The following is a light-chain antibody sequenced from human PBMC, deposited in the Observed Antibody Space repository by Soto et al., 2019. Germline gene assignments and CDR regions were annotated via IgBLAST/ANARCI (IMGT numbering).Light chain of an antibody. J-gene: IGKJ1*01. CDR1: QSVSSSY. V-gene: IGKV3-20*01. Sequence: EIVLTQSPGTLSLSPGERATLSCRASQSVSSSYLAWYQQKPGQAPRLLIYGASSRDTSIPDRFSGSGSETDFTLTISRLEPEDFAVYYCQQYGSSRTFGQGTKVEIK. CDR2: GAS. CDR3: QQYGSSRT.